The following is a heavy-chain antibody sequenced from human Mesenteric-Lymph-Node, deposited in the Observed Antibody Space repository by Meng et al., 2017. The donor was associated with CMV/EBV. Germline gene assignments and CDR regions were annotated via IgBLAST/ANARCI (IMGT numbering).Heavy chain of an antibody. D-gene: IGHD6-13*01. CDR2: IKRDGSER. CDR1: GFVFTSYW. J-gene: IGHJ4*02. V-gene: IGHV3-7*03. Sequence: GESLKISCAASGFVFTSYWMTWVRQAPGKGLEWVANIKRDGSERYYVDSVKGRFTISRDNSKNTIYLQMNSLRAEDTAIYFCARDGGPRGSSWYRFDSWGQGTLVTVSS. CDR3: ARDGGPRGSSWYRFDS.